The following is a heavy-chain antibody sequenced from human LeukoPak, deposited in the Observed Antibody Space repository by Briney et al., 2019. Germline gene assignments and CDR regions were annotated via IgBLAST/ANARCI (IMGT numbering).Heavy chain of an antibody. CDR3: ARHYDFSTSDGMDV. CDR2: IYYSGST. CDR1: GGPISPYY. J-gene: IGHJ6*02. Sequence: SETLSLTCAVSGGPISPYYWNWIRQPPGKGLEWIGYIYYSGSTNYNPSLKSRVTISVDTSKNQFSLKLSSVTAADTAVYYCARHYDFSTSDGMDVWGQGTTVTVSS. D-gene: IGHD3-3*01. V-gene: IGHV4-59*08.